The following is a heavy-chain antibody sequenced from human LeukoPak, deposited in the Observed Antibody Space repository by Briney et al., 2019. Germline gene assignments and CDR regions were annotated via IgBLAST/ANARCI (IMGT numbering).Heavy chain of an antibody. V-gene: IGHV4-4*07. CDR3: AREISGTYYNPLGYMDV. D-gene: IGHD3-10*01. Sequence: SETLSLTCTVSGGSIGIYYWNWIRQPAGKGLEWIGRIFTSGIANYNPSLKSRVTMSVDTSKNQFSLNLSSVTAADSAVYYCAREISGTYYNPLGYMDVWGKGTTVTVSS. CDR1: GGSIGIYY. J-gene: IGHJ6*03. CDR2: IFTSGIA.